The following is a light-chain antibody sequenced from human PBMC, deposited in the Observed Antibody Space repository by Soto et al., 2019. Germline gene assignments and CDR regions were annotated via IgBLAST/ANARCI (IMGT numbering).Light chain of an antibody. CDR2: EVS. CDR3: SSYTSSSTQV. V-gene: IGLV2-14*01. J-gene: IGLJ1*01. CDR1: SSDVGGYNY. Sequence: QSVLTQPASVSGSPGQSSTISCTVTSSDVGGYNYVSWYQQHPGKAPKLMIYEVSNRPSGVSNRFSGSKSGNTASLTISGLQAEDEADYYCSSYTSSSTQVFGTGTKVTV.